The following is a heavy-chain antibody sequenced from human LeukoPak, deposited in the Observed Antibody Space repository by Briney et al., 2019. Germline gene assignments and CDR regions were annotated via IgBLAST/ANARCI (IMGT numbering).Heavy chain of an antibody. V-gene: IGHV3-48*01. CDR1: GFTFSSYS. Sequence: PGGSLRLSCAASGFTFSSYSMNWVRQAPGKGLEWVSYISSSSSTIYYADSVKGRFTISRDNAKNSLYLQMNSLRAEDTAVYYCARDHSDLGSYPNPWGQGTLVTVSS. D-gene: IGHD3-10*01. CDR2: ISSSSSTI. J-gene: IGHJ5*02. CDR3: ARDHSDLGSYPNP.